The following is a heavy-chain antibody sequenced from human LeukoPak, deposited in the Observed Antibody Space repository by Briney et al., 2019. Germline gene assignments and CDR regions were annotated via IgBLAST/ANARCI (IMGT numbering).Heavy chain of an antibody. CDR1: GFTVSSNY. J-gene: IGHJ6*02. CDR2: IYSGGST. V-gene: IGHV3-66*01. D-gene: IGHD3-16*01. Sequence: GGSLRLSCAASGFTVSSNYMSWVRQAPGKGLEWVSVIYSGGSTYYADSVKGRFTISRDNSKNTLYLQMNSLRAEDTAVYYCARDWGYYYYYGMDVWGQGTTVTVSS. CDR3: ARDWGYYYYYGMDV.